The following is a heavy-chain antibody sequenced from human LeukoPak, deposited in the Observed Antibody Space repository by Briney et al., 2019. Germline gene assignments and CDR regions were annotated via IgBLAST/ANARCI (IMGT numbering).Heavy chain of an antibody. J-gene: IGHJ4*02. CDR3: ARQMNRWYTIFDY. V-gene: IGHV3-48*01. Sequence: GGSLRLSCAASGFPFSSYSMNWVRQAPGEGLEWVSYISSSRTTSYADSVKGRFTISRDNAKNSLYLQMNSLRAEDTAVYYCARQMNRWYTIFDYWGQGTLVTVSS. CDR1: GFPFSSYS. CDR2: ISSSRTT. D-gene: IGHD6-13*01.